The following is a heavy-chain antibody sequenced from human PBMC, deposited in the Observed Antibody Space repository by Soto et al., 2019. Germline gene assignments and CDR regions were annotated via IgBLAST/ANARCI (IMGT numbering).Heavy chain of an antibody. D-gene: IGHD1-1*01. V-gene: IGHV3-30*04. CDR1: GITLSSYA. CDR3: AGGTHIIGGTTGGY. Sequence: QVQLVESGGGVVQPGTSLRLSCEGSGITLSSYAMHWVRQAPGKGLEWVAVISSDGKNKYYADSVKGRISISRDSSKNAMYRQVNSLSTEDTAVYYCAGGTHIIGGTTGGYCGEGTLVIVSS. CDR2: ISSDGKNK. J-gene: IGHJ4*02.